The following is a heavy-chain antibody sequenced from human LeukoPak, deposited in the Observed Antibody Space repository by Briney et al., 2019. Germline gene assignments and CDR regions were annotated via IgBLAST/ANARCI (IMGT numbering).Heavy chain of an antibody. CDR2: ISYDGSNK. D-gene: IGHD3-10*01. CDR1: GFTFSSYA. J-gene: IGHJ3*02. CDR3: ARGFSRGYYYGSGPNPGDAFDI. Sequence: GGSLRLSCAASGFTFSSYAMHWVRQAPGKGLEWVAVISYDGSNKYYADSVKGRFTISRDNSKNTLYLQMNSLRAEDTAVYYCARGFSRGYYYGSGPNPGDAFDIWGQGTMVTVSS. V-gene: IGHV3-30-3*01.